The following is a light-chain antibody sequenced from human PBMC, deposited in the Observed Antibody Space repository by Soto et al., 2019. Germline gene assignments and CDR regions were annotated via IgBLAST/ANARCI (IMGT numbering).Light chain of an antibody. Sequence: EIVVTQSPATLSVSLWERATLSCRASQSVSSNLAWYQQKPGQAPRLLIYGASTRATGIPARFSGSGSGTEFTLTISSLQSEDFAVYYCQQYNNWPQTFGQGTKVDIK. CDR2: GAS. V-gene: IGKV3-15*01. J-gene: IGKJ1*01. CDR3: QQYNNWPQT. CDR1: QSVSSN.